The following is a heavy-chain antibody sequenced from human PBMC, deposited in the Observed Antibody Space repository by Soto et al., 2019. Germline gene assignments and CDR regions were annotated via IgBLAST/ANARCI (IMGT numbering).Heavy chain of an antibody. CDR1: GGSFSGNY. V-gene: IGHV4-34*01. J-gene: IGHJ4*02. Sequence: QVQLQQWGAGLLKPSETLSLTCAVFGGSFSGNYWSWIRQPPGKGLEWIGEITHDGNTNYNPSLKSRVTLSVDTSKNQFSLRLSSVTAADTAEYYCARGMDPAKTGYWGQGTLVTVSS. D-gene: IGHD5-18*01. CDR3: ARGMDPAKTGY. CDR2: ITHDGNT.